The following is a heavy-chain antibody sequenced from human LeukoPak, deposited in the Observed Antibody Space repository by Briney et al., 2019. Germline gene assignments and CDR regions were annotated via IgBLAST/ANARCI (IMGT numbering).Heavy chain of an antibody. CDR1: GFTFKNYW. Sequence: GGSLRLSCAASGFTFKNYWMAWVRQALGKGLEWVANINQDGSEKYYVDSVKGRFTISRDNAKNSLYMQMNSLRAEDTAVYYCARDMYYGSGSPTADYWGQGTLVTVSS. J-gene: IGHJ4*02. V-gene: IGHV3-7*04. CDR3: ARDMYYGSGSPTADY. CDR2: INQDGSEK. D-gene: IGHD3-10*01.